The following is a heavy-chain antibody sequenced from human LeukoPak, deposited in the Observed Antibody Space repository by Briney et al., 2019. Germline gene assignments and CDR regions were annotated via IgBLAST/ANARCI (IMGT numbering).Heavy chain of an antibody. CDR1: GGSISSSSYY. D-gene: IGHD5-12*01. J-gene: IGHJ4*02. Sequence: SETLSLTCTVSGGSISSSSYYWGWIRQPPGKGLEWIGNIYYSGSTYYNPSLKSRVTISVDTSKNQFSLKLSSVTAADTAVYYCARDPRQVATPKGSIDYWGQGTLVTVSS. CDR2: IYYSGST. CDR3: ARDPRQVATPKGSIDY. V-gene: IGHV4-39*07.